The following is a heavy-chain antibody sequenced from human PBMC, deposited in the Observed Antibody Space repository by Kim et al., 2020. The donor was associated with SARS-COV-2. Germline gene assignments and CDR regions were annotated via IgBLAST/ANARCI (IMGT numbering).Heavy chain of an antibody. CDR3: AKVSVAGISTVDY. D-gene: IGHD5-12*01. J-gene: IGHJ4*02. Sequence: GGSLRLSCAASGFTFSDYPMSWVRQAPGKGLEWVSAISDDGGHKYYTASVRGRLTISRDNSKNTLFLQISSLTDETTAVYYCAKVSVAGISTVDYWGQG. CDR2: ISDDGGHK. CDR1: GFTFSDYP. V-gene: IGHV3-23*01.